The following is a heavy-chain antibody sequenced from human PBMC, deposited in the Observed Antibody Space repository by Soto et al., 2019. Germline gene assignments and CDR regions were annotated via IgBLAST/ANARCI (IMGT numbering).Heavy chain of an antibody. Sequence: QVQLLQSGPEAKKPGASVKVSCKASGYTFTNYGITWVRQAPGQGLEWMGGIGAYNGDTHYTEELQGRVTTTTDTSTSTAYMELRGLKSDDTAVYYSARVRQLGGYFYYYMDVWGKGTTVTVSS. CDR3: ARVRQLGGYFYYYMDV. J-gene: IGHJ6*03. D-gene: IGHD1-1*01. CDR1: GYTFTNYG. CDR2: IGAYNGDT. V-gene: IGHV1-18*01.